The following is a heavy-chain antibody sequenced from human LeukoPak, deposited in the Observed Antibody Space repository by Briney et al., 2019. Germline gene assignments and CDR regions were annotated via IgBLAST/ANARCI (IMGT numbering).Heavy chain of an antibody. J-gene: IGHJ6*03. CDR1: GGSFSGYY. Sequence: SETLSLTCAVYGGSFSGYYWSWIRQPPGKGLEWIGEINHSGSTNYNPSLKSRVTISVDTSKNQFSLKLSSVTAADTAVYYCARVGYVVRGVIITSYYYYMDVWGKGTTVTVSS. V-gene: IGHV4-34*01. D-gene: IGHD3-10*01. CDR3: ARVGYVVRGVIITSYYYYMDV. CDR2: INHSGST.